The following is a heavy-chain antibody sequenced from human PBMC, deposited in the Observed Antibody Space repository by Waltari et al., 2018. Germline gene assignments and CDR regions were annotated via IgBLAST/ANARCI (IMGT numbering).Heavy chain of an antibody. CDR3: ARDMGTNRGIYSGPDY. V-gene: IGHV1-46*01. CDR1: GYTFISYY. J-gene: IGHJ4*02. D-gene: IGHD5-12*01. Sequence: QVQLVQSGAEVKKPGASVKVSCKASGYTFISYYMNWVRQAPGQGLEWMGIINPSGGSTNYAQKFQGRVTMTRDTSTSTVYMELSSLRSEDTAVYYCARDMGTNRGIYSGPDYWGQGTLVTVSS. CDR2: INPSGGST.